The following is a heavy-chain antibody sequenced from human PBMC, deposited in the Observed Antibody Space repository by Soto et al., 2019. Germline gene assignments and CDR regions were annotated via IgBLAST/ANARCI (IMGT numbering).Heavy chain of an antibody. J-gene: IGHJ6*02. D-gene: IGHD3-3*01. CDR3: ARGSHYDFWSGSKIYYYYGMDV. V-gene: IGHV4-59*01. Sequence: SETLSLTCTVSGGSISSYYWSWIRQPPGKGLEWIGYIYYSGSTNYNPSLKSRVTISVDTSKNQFSLKLSSVTAADTAVYYCARGSHYDFWSGSKIYYYYGMDVWGQGTKVTVSS. CDR2: IYYSGST. CDR1: GGSISSYY.